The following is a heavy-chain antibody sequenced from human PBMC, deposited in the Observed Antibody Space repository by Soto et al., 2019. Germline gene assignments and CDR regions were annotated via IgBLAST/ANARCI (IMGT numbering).Heavy chain of an antibody. V-gene: IGHV3-21*01. CDR1: GFTFSSYS. J-gene: IGHJ6*03. CDR2: ISSSSSYI. CDR3: AREEGYYYYMDV. Sequence: GGSLRLSCAASGFTFSSYSMNWVRQAPGKGLEWVSSISSSSSYIYYADSVKGRFTISRDNTKNSLYLQMNSLRAEDTAVYYCAREEGYYYYMDVWGKGTTVTVSS.